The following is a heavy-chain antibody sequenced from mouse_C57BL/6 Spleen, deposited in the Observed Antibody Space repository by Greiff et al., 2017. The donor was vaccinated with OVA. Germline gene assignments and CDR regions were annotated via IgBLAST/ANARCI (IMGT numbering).Heavy chain of an antibody. CDR3: TLYSNYPAWFAY. J-gene: IGHJ3*01. CDR2: IDPEDGDT. Sequence: EVKLMESGAELVRPGASVKLSCTASGFNIKDYYMHWVKQRPEQGLEWIGRIDPEDGDTEYAPKFQGKATMTADTSSNTAYLQLSSLTSEDTAVYYCTLYSNYPAWFAYRGQGTLVTVSA. CDR1: GFNIKDYY. V-gene: IGHV14-1*01. D-gene: IGHD2-5*01.